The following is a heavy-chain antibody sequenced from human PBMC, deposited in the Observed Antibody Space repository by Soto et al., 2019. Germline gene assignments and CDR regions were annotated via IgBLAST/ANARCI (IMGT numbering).Heavy chain of an antibody. Sequence: GASVKVSCKASGYTFTSYAMHWVRQAPGQRLEWMGWINAGNGNTKYSQKFQGRVTITRDTSASTAYMELSSLRSEDTAVYYCAIEGIAARSFDYWGQGTLVTVSS. V-gene: IGHV1-3*01. CDR2: INAGNGNT. CDR1: GYTFTSYA. CDR3: AIEGIAARSFDY. J-gene: IGHJ4*02. D-gene: IGHD6-6*01.